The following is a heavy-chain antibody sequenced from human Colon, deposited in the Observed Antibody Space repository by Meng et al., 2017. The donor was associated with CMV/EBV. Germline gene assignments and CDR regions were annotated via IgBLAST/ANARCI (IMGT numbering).Heavy chain of an antibody. V-gene: IGHV3-7*01. CDR1: GFTFSTHW. CDR3: ARDMGIYTNYVYY. Sequence: GGSLRLSCTASGFTFSTHWMTWVRQSPGKGLEWVANINEDGSDIYYVDSVKGRFTISRDNAQNSLNLQMNNLRAEDTAVYYCARDMGIYTNYVYYWGQGALVTVSS. J-gene: IGHJ4*02. CDR2: INEDGSDI. D-gene: IGHD4-11*01.